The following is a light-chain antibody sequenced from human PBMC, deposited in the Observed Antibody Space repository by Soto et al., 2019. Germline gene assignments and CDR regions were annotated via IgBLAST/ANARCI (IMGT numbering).Light chain of an antibody. J-gene: IGKJ4*01. V-gene: IGKV2-28*01. Sequence: DIVMTQSPLSLPVTPGEPASISCRSSQSLLHSTGYNYLDWYLQKPGQSPQLLIYLGSNRASGVPDRFSGRGSGTDFTLKISRVEAEDVGVYYCMQVLQTLTFGGGTKVEIK. CDR3: MQVLQTLT. CDR1: QSLLHSTGYNY. CDR2: LGS.